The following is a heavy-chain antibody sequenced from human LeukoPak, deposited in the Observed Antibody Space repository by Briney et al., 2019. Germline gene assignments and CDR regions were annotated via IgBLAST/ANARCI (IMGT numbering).Heavy chain of an antibody. CDR2: IKQDGSEK. D-gene: IGHD6-13*01. V-gene: IGHV3-7*01. J-gene: IGHJ4*02. Sequence: GGSLRLSCAASGFTFSSYWMSWVRQAPGKGLEWVANIKQDGSEKYYVDSVKGRFTISRDNAKNSLYLQMNSLRAEDTAVYYCARWKTPSYSSSWYGYYFDYWGQGTLVTVSS. CDR1: GFTFSSYW. CDR3: ARWKTPSYSSSWYGYYFDY.